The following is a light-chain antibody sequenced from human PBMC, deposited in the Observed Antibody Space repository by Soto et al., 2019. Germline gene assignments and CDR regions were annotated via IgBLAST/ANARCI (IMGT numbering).Light chain of an antibody. CDR3: QQVNVYPST. J-gene: IGKJ4*01. CDR2: KAS. V-gene: IGKV1-5*03. CDR1: QSISSW. Sequence: DIQMTQSPPTLSASVGDRVTITCRASQSISSWLAWYQQKTGKAPKILIYKASSLESGVPSRVSGSGSGTEFTLTISSLQPEDFATYYCQQVNVYPSTFGGGTKVDIK.